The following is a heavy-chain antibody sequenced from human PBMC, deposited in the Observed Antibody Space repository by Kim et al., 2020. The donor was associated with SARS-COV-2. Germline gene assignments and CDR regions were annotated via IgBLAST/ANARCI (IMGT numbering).Heavy chain of an antibody. V-gene: IGHV4-38-2*02. Sequence: SETLSLTCTVSGYSISSGYYWGWIRQPPGKGLEWIGSIYHSGSTYYNPSLKSRVTISVDTSKNQFSLKLSSVTAADTAVYYCARDYRHDYGDFDAFDIWG. CDR3: ARDYRHDYGDFDAFDI. J-gene: IGHJ3*02. CDR2: IYHSGST. D-gene: IGHD4-17*01. CDR1: GYSISSGYY.